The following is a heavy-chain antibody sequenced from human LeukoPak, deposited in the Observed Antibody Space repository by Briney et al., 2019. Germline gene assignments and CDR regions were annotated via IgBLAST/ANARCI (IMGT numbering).Heavy chain of an antibody. CDR2: IKQDGSEK. J-gene: IGHJ4*01. Sequence: GGSLRLSCAASAFTVSRYWMSWVRQAPGKGLEWVANIKQDGSEKYYVDSVKGRFTISRDNAKNSLYLQMNSLRAEDTAVYYCARDEDGYYYWGHGTLVTVSS. CDR1: AFTVSRYW. CDR3: ARDEDGYYY. D-gene: IGHD3-22*01. V-gene: IGHV3-7*01.